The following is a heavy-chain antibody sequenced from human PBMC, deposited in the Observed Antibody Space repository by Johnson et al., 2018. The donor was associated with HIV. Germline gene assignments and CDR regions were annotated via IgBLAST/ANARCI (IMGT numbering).Heavy chain of an antibody. CDR2: ISYDGTNK. CDR3: ARAGKTVTFDI. J-gene: IGHJ3*02. D-gene: IGHD1-14*01. V-gene: IGHV3-30*03. Sequence: QVLLVESGGGVVQPGRSLRLSCAASGFTFSNFGMHWVRQAPGKGLEWVAVISYDGTNKYYADSVKGRFTISRDNAKNTLYLQMNSLRAEDTAVYYCARAGKTVTFDIWGQGTMVTVSS. CDR1: GFTFSNFG.